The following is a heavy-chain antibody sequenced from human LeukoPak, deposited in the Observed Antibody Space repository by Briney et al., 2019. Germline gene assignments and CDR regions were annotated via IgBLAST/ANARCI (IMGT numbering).Heavy chain of an antibody. CDR2: INPSGST. Sequence: SETLSLTCAVYGGSFSGYYWSWIRQPPGKGLEWIGEINPSGSTNYNPSLKSRVTISVDTSKNQFSLKLSSVTAADTAVYYCARARDCSSTSCYRDYYYGMDVWGQGTTVTVSS. CDR1: GGSFSGYY. CDR3: ARARDCSSTSCYRDYYYGMDV. J-gene: IGHJ6*02. D-gene: IGHD2-2*01. V-gene: IGHV4-34*01.